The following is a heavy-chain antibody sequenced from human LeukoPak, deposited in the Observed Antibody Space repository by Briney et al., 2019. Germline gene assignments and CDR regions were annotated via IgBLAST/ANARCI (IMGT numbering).Heavy chain of an antibody. CDR2: IYYSGST. Sequence: SETLSLTCTVSGGSISSSSYYWGWIRQPPGKGLEWIGSIYYSGSTYYNPSLKSRVTISVDTSKNQFSLKLSSVTAADTAVYYCARHVFPHGSPNWFDPWGQGTLVTVSS. J-gene: IGHJ5*02. CDR1: GGSISSSSYY. CDR3: ARHVFPHGSPNWFDP. D-gene: IGHD3-10*01. V-gene: IGHV4-39*01.